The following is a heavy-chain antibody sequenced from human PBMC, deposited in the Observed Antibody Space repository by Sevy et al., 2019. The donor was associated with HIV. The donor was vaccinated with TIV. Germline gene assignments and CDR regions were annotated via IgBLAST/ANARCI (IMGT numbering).Heavy chain of an antibody. J-gene: IGHJ4*02. Sequence: GGSLRLSCVGSGFSFSNHWMTWLRQAPGKGLEWVANIRQDGNEIYYVASVKGRFTISRDNARNLLYLQMNSLRAEDTALYYCVRAIAADGSFWGQGTLVTVSS. V-gene: IGHV3-7*01. CDR3: VRAIAADGSF. CDR2: IRQDGNEI. D-gene: IGHD6-13*01. CDR1: GFSFSNHW.